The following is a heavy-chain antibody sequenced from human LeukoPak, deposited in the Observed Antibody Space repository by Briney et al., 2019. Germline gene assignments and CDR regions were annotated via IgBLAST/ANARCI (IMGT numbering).Heavy chain of an antibody. CDR2: IYTSGST. V-gene: IGHV4-4*07. D-gene: IGHD6-13*01. CDR3: ARDVTAAFDY. CDR1: RGFLSNYY. J-gene: IGHJ4*02. Sequence: SETLSLTCTLSRGFLSNYYCSSIPEPAGTGLEWSGRIYTSGSTNYNSSLKSRVTMSVDTSKNQFSLKLSSVTAADTAVYYCARDVTAAFDYWGQGTLVTVSS.